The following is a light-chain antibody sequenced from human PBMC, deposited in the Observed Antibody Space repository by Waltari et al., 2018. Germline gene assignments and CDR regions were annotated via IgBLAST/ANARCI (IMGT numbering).Light chain of an antibody. CDR1: QNINNY. J-gene: IGKJ4*01. Sequence: EIVLTQSPATLSLSPGERATLSCRASQNINNYLAWYQQKPGQAPRLLIYDASNRATGIPARFSGSGSGTDFTLTISSLEPEDFAVYYRQHRSNWPLTFGGGTKVEIK. CDR2: DAS. CDR3: QHRSNWPLT. V-gene: IGKV3-11*01.